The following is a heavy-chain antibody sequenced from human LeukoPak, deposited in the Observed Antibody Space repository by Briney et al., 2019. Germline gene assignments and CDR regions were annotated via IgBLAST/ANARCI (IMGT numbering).Heavy chain of an antibody. CDR1: GGSISSGDYY. CDR2: IHHSGNT. D-gene: IGHD2-21*01. Sequence: SETPSLTCTVSGGSISSGDYYWSWIRQPPGKGLEWIGYIHHSGNTYYNPSLKSRVNISLDTSKNQFSLKLSSGTAADTAVYYCARDVVRDYFDYWGQGTPVTVSS. J-gene: IGHJ4*02. V-gene: IGHV4-30-4*01. CDR3: ARDVVRDYFDY.